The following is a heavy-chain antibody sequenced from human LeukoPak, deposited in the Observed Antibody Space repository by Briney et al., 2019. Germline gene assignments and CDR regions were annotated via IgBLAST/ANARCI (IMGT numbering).Heavy chain of an antibody. Sequence: PGGSLRLSCAASGFTFSTYAMHWVRQAPGKGLEWVAVISYDGSSKYYADSVKGRFTISRDNSKNTLYLQMNSLRAEDTAIYYCATYRQVLLPFESWGQGTLVTVSS. CDR2: ISYDGSSK. D-gene: IGHD2-8*02. CDR1: GFTFSTYA. CDR3: ATYRQVLLPFES. J-gene: IGHJ4*02. V-gene: IGHV3-30*04.